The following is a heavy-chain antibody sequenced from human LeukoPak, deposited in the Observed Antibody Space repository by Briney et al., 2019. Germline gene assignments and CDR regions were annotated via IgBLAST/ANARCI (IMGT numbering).Heavy chain of an antibody. D-gene: IGHD6-13*01. CDR1: GYTLTSYY. CDR2: INPSGGST. Sequence: GASVKVSCKASGYTLTSYYMHWVRQAPGQGLEWMGIINPSGGSTSYAQKFQGRVTMTRDTSTSTVYMELSSLRSEDTAVYYCARAIGAAAGTSPAYYFDYWGQGTLVTVSS. J-gene: IGHJ4*02. V-gene: IGHV1-46*01. CDR3: ARAIGAAAGTSPAYYFDY.